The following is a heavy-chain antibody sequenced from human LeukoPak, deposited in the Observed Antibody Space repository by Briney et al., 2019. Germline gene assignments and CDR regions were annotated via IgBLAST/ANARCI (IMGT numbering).Heavy chain of an antibody. CDR1: GFTFDDYA. V-gene: IGHV3-9*01. D-gene: IGHD5-12*01. Sequence: QPGRSLRLSCAASGFTFDDYAMHWVRQAPGKGLEWVSGIGWNSGSIGYADSVKGRFTISRDNAKNSLYLQMNSLRAEDTALYYCAKDTGYSGYDEGIDYWGQGTLVTVSS. CDR2: IGWNSGSI. CDR3: AKDTGYSGYDEGIDY. J-gene: IGHJ4*02.